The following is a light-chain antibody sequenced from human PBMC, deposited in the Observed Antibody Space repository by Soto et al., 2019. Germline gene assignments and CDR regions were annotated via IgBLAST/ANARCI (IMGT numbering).Light chain of an antibody. J-gene: IGKJ4*01. CDR1: QDISNS. CDR2: ATS. Sequence: DIQMTQSPSSLSASVGDRVTITCRASQDISNSLAWYQQKPGKVPKVLIYATSILQSGVPARFSGSGAGSVFTVDVRSLQPEDGAILCGRDYNCSPLTLGGGTKVEI. CDR3: RDYNCSPLT. V-gene: IGKV1-27*01.